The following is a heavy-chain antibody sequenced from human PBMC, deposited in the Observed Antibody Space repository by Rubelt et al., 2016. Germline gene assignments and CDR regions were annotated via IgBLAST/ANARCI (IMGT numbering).Heavy chain of an antibody. CDR1: GGSFSGYY. Sequence: QVQLQQWGAGLLKPSETLSLTCAVYGGSFSGYYWSWIRQPPGKGLEWIGEINHSGSTIYNPSLKRRVTISVDTAKNQFSRKRSSVTAADTAVYYCAREGGSGWADPWGQGTLVTVSS. V-gene: IGHV4-34*01. J-gene: IGHJ5*02. CDR3: AREGGSGWADP. CDR2: INHSGST. D-gene: IGHD6-19*01.